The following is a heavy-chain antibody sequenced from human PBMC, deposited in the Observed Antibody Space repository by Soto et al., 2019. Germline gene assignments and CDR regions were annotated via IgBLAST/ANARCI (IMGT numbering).Heavy chain of an antibody. CDR3: AKDRHSSSWYGYYYYYGMDV. CDR1: GFTFSDFS. D-gene: IGHD6-13*01. V-gene: IGHV3-21*01. Sequence: LRLSCAASGFTFSDFSMTWVRQAPGKGLEWVSSIGSSSSSVYYADSVKGRFTISRDNAKNSLYLQMNSLRAEDTAVYYCAKDRHSSSWYGYYYYYGMDVWGQGTTVTVSS. J-gene: IGHJ6*02. CDR2: IGSSSSSV.